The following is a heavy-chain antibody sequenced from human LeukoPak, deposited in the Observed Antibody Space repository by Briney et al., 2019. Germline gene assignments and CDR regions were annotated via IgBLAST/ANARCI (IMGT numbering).Heavy chain of an antibody. J-gene: IGHJ3*02. CDR1: GFTFSSYA. CDR2: ISYDGSNK. V-gene: IGHV3-30-3*01. D-gene: IGHD1-26*01. CDR3: ARVGYSGSYYFAFDI. Sequence: PGRSLRPSCAASGFTFSSYAMHWVRQAPGKGLEWVAVISYDGSNKYYADSVKGRFTISRDNSKNTLYLQMNSLRAEDTAVYYCARVGYSGSYYFAFDIWGQGTMVTVSS.